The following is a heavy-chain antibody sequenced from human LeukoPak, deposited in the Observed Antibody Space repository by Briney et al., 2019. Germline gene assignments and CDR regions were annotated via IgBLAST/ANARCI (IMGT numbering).Heavy chain of an antibody. Sequence: SETLSLTCAVYGGSFSGYYWSWIRQPPGKGLEWIGEINHSGSTNYNPSLKSRVTISVDTSKNQFSLKLRSVTAADTAVYYWARGRGMATMGAYFDYWGQGTLVTVSS. CDR3: ARGRGMATMGAYFDY. CDR2: INHSGST. CDR1: GGSFSGYY. D-gene: IGHD5-12*01. J-gene: IGHJ4*02. V-gene: IGHV4-34*01.